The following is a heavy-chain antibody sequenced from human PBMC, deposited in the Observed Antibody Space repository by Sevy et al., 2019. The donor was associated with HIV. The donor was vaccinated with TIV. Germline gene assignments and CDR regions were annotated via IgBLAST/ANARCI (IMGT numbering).Heavy chain of an antibody. D-gene: IGHD3-22*01. CDR1: GYTLSELS. V-gene: IGHV1-24*01. Sequence: ASVKVSCKVSGYTLSELSMHLVRQPPGKGLEWMGRFDPDDGETIYAQRFQGRVTMTEDTSADTAYMELSSLRSEDTAMYYCATAREYYSDNSGYLDYWGQRTPVTVSS. CDR3: ATAREYYSDNSGYLDY. CDR2: FDPDDGET. J-gene: IGHJ4*02.